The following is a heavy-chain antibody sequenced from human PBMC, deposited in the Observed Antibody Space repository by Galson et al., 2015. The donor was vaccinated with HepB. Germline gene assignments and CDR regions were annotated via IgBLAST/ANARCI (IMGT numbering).Heavy chain of an antibody. CDR2: IYWNDDK. Sequence: PALVKPTQTLTLTCTFSGFSLSTSGVGVGWIRQPPGKALEWLALIYWNDDKRYSPSLKSRLTITKDTSKNQVALTMTNMDPVDTATYYCAHCLDTTILHPGRAFDIWGQGTMVTVSS. D-gene: IGHD5-18*01. J-gene: IGHJ3*02. CDR1: GFSLSTSGVG. CDR3: AHCLDTTILHPGRAFDI. V-gene: IGHV2-5*01.